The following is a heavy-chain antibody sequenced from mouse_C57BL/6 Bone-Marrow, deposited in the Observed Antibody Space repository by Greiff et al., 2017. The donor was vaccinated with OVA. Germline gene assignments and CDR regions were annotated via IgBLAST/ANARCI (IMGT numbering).Heavy chain of an antibody. CDR2: IYPGSGST. J-gene: IGHJ2*01. CDR3: ATHYYGSSYGFEY. Sequence: QVQLQQPGAELVKPGASVKMSCKASGYTFTSYWITWVKQRPGQGLEWIGDIYPGSGSTNYNEKFKSKATLTVDTSSSTAYMQLSSLTSEDSAVYYCATHYYGSSYGFEYWGQGTTLTVSS. D-gene: IGHD1-1*01. V-gene: IGHV1-55*01. CDR1: GYTFTSYW.